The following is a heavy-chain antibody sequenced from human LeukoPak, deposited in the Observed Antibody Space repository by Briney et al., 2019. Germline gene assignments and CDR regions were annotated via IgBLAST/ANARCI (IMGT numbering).Heavy chain of an antibody. CDR1: GGTFSSYA. CDR2: IIPIFGTA. V-gene: IGHV1-69*05. CDR3: ASSYGSGSYYQPYYYYYYMDV. Sequence: ASVKVSCKASGGTFSSYAISWVRQAPGQGLEWMGGIIPIFGTANYAQKFQGRVTITTDESTSTAYMELSSLRSEDTAVYYCASSYGSGSYYQPYYYYYYMDVWGKGTTVTVSS. D-gene: IGHD3-10*01. J-gene: IGHJ6*03.